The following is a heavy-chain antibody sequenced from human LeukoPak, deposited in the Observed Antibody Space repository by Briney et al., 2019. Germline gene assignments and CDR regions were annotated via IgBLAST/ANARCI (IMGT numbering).Heavy chain of an antibody. J-gene: IGHJ3*02. CDR3: ATECRTWCLNAFDM. V-gene: IGHV3-23*01. D-gene: IGHD4/OR15-4a*01. CDR1: GFTFSSYA. Sequence: GGSLRLSCAASGFTFSSYAMTWVRQAPGKGLEWVSAISGSGGSTYYADSLKGRFTISRDNSKNTLYLQMNSLTAEDTAVYYCATECRTWCLNAFDMWGQGTVVTVSS. CDR2: ISGSGGST.